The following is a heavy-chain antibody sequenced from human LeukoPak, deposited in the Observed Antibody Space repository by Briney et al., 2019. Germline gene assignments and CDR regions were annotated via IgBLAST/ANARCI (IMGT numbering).Heavy chain of an antibody. Sequence: ASVNVSCKASGGTFSSYAISWVRQAPGQGLEWMGGIIPIFGTANYAQKFQGRVTITADESTSTAYMELSSLRSEDTAVYYCARVGDVAARPGYYFDYWGQGTLVTVSS. V-gene: IGHV1-69*13. J-gene: IGHJ4*02. D-gene: IGHD6-6*01. CDR2: IIPIFGTA. CDR3: ARVGDVAARPGYYFDY. CDR1: GGTFSSYA.